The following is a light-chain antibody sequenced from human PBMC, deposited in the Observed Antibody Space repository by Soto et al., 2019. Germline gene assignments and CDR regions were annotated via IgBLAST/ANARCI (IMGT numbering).Light chain of an antibody. CDR3: QQYGSSPRYT. CDR2: GAS. Sequence: EIVLMQSPGTLSLSPGERATLSYRASQSVSSSYLAWYQQKPGQATRLLIYGASSRATGIPDRFSGSGSGTDVTLTISRLEPEDFAVYYCQQYGSSPRYTFGQGTKLEIK. CDR1: QSVSSSY. V-gene: IGKV3-20*01. J-gene: IGKJ2*01.